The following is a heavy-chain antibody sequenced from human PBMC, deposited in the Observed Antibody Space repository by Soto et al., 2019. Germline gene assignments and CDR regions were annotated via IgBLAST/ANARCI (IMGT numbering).Heavy chain of an antibody. J-gene: IGHJ6*02. Sequence: QVQLVESGGGVVQPGRSLRLSCAASGFTFSSYAMYWVRQAPGKGLEWVAVISYDGNNKYYADSVKGRFTISRDNSKNTLYLQMHSLRAEDTAVYYCARAECDGGSCYTLVGLRYGMDVWGQGNTVTVSS. CDR1: GFTFSSYA. CDR3: ARAECDGGSCYTLVGLRYGMDV. CDR2: ISYDGNNK. V-gene: IGHV3-30-3*01. D-gene: IGHD2-15*01.